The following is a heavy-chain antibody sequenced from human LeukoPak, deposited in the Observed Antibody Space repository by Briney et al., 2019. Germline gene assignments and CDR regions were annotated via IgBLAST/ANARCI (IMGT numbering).Heavy chain of an antibody. CDR2: INPSGGST. V-gene: IGHV1-46*01. CDR1: GYTLTELS. D-gene: IGHD2-2*01. J-gene: IGHJ6*02. CDR3: ARDRGIVVVPAVDYYYYYGMDV. Sequence: ASVKVSCKVSGYTLTELSMHWVRQAPGKGLEWMGIINPSGGSTSYAQKFQGRVTMTRDTSTSTVYMELSSLRSEDTAVYYCARDRGIVVVPAVDYYYYYGMDVWGQGTTVTVSS.